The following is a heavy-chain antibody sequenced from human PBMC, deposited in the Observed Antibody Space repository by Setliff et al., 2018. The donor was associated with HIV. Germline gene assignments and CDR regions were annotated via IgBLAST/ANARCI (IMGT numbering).Heavy chain of an antibody. CDR2: IIPFIDTT. J-gene: IGHJ4*02. Sequence: GASVKVSCKASRGTFRSYSINWLRQAPGQGLEWMGTIIPFIDTTHYAQSFQGRLTITADESSNTAYRELRSLRLHDTAVYYCAKAAVEMTTIACGGPPGYWGQGTLVTVSS. D-gene: IGHD3-16*01. V-gene: IGHV1-69*11. CDR1: RGTFRSYS. CDR3: AKAAVEMTTIACGGPPGY.